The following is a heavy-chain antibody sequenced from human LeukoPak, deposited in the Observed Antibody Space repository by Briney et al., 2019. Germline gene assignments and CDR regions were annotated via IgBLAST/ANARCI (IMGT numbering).Heavy chain of an antibody. J-gene: IGHJ1*01. D-gene: IGHD5-12*01. Sequence: SVKVSCKASGYTFTGYYIHWVRQAPGQGLEWMGGIIPIFGTANYAQKFQGRVTITADESTSTAYMELSSLRSEDTAVYYCATGYSGFPAQHWGQGTLVTVSS. CDR2: IIPIFGTA. CDR1: GYTFTGYY. CDR3: ATGYSGFPAQH. V-gene: IGHV1-69*13.